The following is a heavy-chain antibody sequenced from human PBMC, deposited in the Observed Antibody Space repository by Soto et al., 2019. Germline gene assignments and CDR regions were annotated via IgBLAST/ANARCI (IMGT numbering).Heavy chain of an antibody. Sequence: GESLKISCKGSGYTFTNYWIDWVRQMPGKGLGWMGIIAPGDSDTRYSPSFQGQVTISADKSISTAYLQWSSLKASDTAMYYYDSSGYYYFDYWGQGTLVTVSS. CDR3: DSSGYYYFDY. CDR1: GYTFTNYW. J-gene: IGHJ4*02. CDR2: IAPGDSDT. V-gene: IGHV5-51*01. D-gene: IGHD3-22*01.